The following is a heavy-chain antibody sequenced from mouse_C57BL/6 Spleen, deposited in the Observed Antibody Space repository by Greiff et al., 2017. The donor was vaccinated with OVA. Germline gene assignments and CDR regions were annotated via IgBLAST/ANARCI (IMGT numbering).Heavy chain of an antibody. CDR3: TGEGVYWYFDV. J-gene: IGHJ1*03. Sequence: EVKLVESGGGLVQPGGSMKLSCVASGFTFSNYWMNWVRQSPEKGLEWVAQIRLKSDNYATHYAESVKGRFTISRDDSKSSVYLQMNNLRAEDTGIYYCTGEGVYWYFDVWGTGTTVTVSS. CDR1: GFTFSNYW. CDR2: IRLKSDNYAT. V-gene: IGHV6-3*01.